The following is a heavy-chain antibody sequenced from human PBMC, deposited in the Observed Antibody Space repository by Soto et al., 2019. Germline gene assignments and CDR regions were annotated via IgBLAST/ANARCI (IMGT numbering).Heavy chain of an antibody. D-gene: IGHD1-20*01. J-gene: IGHJ6*02. V-gene: IGHV4-59*01. CDR3: ARVNWNYGMDV. Sequence: TSETLSLTCTVSGGSISSYYWSWIRQPPGKGLEWIGYIYYSGSTNYNPSLKSRVTISVDTSKNQFSLKLSSVTAADTAVYYCARVNWNYGMDVWGQGTTVTVSS. CDR1: GGSISSYY. CDR2: IYYSGST.